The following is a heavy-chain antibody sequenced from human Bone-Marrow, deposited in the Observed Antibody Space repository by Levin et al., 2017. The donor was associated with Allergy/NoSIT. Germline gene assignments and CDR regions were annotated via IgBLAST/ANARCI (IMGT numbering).Heavy chain of an antibody. CDR2: IYSGGST. Sequence: PGGSLRLSCAASGFTVSSNYMSWVRQAPGKGLEWVSVIYSGGSTYYADSVKGRFTISRDNSKNTLYLQMNSLRAEDTAVYYCARGHLLPTVGDPYGMDVWGQGTTVTVSS. D-gene: IGHD3-16*01. V-gene: IGHV3-53*01. J-gene: IGHJ6*02. CDR1: GFTVSSNY. CDR3: ARGHLLPTVGDPYGMDV.